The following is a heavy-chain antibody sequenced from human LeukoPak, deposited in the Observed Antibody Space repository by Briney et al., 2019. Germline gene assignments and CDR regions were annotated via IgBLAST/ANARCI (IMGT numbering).Heavy chain of an antibody. J-gene: IGHJ4*02. CDR1: GFTFSDYA. CDR2: INPDGGS. V-gene: IGHV3-23*01. CDR3: ARSGVATRHY. Sequence: PGGSLRLSCQASGFTFSDYAMSWIRQAPGKGLEWVSSINPDGGSFFADSVSGRSTISRDDSRSVVYLQMNTLSAEDTAVYYCARSGVATRHYWGKGILVTVSS. D-gene: IGHD3-10*01.